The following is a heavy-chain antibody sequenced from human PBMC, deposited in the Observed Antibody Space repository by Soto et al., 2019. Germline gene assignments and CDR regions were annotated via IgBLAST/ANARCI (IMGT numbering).Heavy chain of an antibody. Sequence: SQTLSLTCAISGDSVSSNSAALNWIRQSPSRGLEWLGRTYYRSKWYNDYAVSVKSRITINPDTSKNQFSLQLNSVTPEDTAVYYCARGLLWFGELGNWFDPWGQGTLVTVSS. CDR3: ARGLLWFGELGNWFDP. CDR2: TYYRSKWYN. CDR1: GDSVSSNSAA. D-gene: IGHD3-10*01. J-gene: IGHJ5*02. V-gene: IGHV6-1*01.